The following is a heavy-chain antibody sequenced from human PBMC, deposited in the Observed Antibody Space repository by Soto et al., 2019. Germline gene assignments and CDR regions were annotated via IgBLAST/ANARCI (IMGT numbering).Heavy chain of an antibody. CDR1: GGSISSYY. CDR3: ARGEDADYTTWGYFDY. D-gene: IGHD4-4*01. V-gene: IGHV4-59*01. CDR2: IYYSGST. Sequence: QVQLQESGPGLVKPSETLSLTYTVSGGSISSYYWSWIRQPPGKGLEWIGYIYYSGSTNYNPSLKSRVTISVDTSKNQFSLKLSSVTAADTAVYYCARGEDADYTTWGYFDYWGQGTLVTVSS. J-gene: IGHJ4*02.